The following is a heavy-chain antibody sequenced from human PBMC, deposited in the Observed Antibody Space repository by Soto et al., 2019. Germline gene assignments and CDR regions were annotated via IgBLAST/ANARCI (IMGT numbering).Heavy chain of an antibody. V-gene: IGHV3-30-3*01. J-gene: IGHJ4*02. CDR1: GFTFSSYA. CDR2: ISYDGSNK. Sequence: GGSLRLSCAASGFTFSSYAMHWVRQAPGKGLEWVAVISYDGSNKYYADSVKGRFTISRDNSKNTLYLQMNSLRAEDTAVYYCARVRCSGGSCYSGRYFDYWGQGTLVTVSS. D-gene: IGHD2-15*01. CDR3: ARVRCSGGSCYSGRYFDY.